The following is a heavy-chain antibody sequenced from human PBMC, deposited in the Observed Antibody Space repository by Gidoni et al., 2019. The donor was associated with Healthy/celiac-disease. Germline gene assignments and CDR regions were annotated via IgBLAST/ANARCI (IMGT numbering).Heavy chain of an antibody. CDR1: GYTFTSYY. J-gene: IGHJ6*02. D-gene: IGHD3-3*01. CDR3: ARATRVRFLEWLPQGPYGMDV. Sequence: QVQLVQSGAEVKKPGASVKVSCKASGYTFTSYYMHWVRQAPGQGLEWMGIINPSGGSTSYAQKFQGRVTMTRDTSTSTVYMELSSLRSEDTAVYYCARATRVRFLEWLPQGPYGMDVWGQGTTVTVSS. CDR2: INPSGGST. V-gene: IGHV1-46*01.